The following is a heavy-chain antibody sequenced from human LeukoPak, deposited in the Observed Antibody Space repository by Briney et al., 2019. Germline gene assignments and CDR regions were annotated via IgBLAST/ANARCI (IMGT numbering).Heavy chain of an antibody. CDR1: GFTFSSYA. D-gene: IGHD3-10*01. CDR2: ISGSGDST. J-gene: IGHJ4*02. Sequence: PGGSLRLSCAASGFTFSSYAMNWVRQAPGKGLELVLAISGSGDSTYYADSVKGRFTISRDNSKNTLYLQMNGLRAEDTAVYYCANSPRDYYGSGSSHPFDSWGQGTLVTVSS. V-gene: IGHV3-23*01. CDR3: ANSPRDYYGSGSSHPFDS.